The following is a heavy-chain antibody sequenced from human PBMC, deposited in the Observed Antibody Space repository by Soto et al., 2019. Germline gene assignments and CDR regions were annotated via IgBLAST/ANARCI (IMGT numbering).Heavy chain of an antibody. V-gene: IGHV3-30*04. D-gene: IGHD5-18*01. CDR3: AIERGGYSYGYPWFDP. CDR2: ISSDGNNK. J-gene: IGHJ5*02. CDR1: GFTFSSYA. Sequence: GGSLRLSCAASGFTFSSYAMHWVRQAPGKGLEWVAVISSDGNNKYYADSVKGRFTISRDNSTSTAYVVLSSLRSDDTAVYYCAIERGGYSYGYPWFDPWGQGTLVTVSS.